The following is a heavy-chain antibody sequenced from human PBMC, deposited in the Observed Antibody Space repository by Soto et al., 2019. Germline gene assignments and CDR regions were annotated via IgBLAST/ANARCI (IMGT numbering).Heavy chain of an antibody. V-gene: IGHV3-66*01. Sequence: GGSLRLSCAASGFTVSSNYMSWVRQAPGKGLEWVSVIYSGGSTYYADSVKGRFTISRDNSKNTLYLQMNSLRAEDTAVYYCASYLLSGWSTSGVAFDIWGQGTMVTVSS. CDR1: GFTVSSNY. CDR2: IYSGGST. D-gene: IGHD6-19*01. J-gene: IGHJ3*02. CDR3: ASYLLSGWSTSGVAFDI.